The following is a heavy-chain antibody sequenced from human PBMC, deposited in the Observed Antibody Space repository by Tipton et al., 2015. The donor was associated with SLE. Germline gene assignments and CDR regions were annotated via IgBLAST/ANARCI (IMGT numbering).Heavy chain of an antibody. CDR1: GVSISSPGYY. CDR2: IYSSANT. CDR3: ARYFYDSSGECLFDS. D-gene: IGHD3-22*01. V-gene: IGHV4-61*02. Sequence: TLSLTCTVSGVSISSPGYYWSWIRQPAGKGLEWIGRIYSSANTNYNPSLQSRVSISSDTSKNQFFLRLSEVTAADTAVYYCARYFYDSSGECLFDSWGQGTLVTVSS. J-gene: IGHJ4*02.